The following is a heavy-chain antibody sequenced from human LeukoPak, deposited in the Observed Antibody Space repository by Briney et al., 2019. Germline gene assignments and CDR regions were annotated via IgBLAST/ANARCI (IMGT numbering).Heavy chain of an antibody. Sequence: GGSLRLSCAASGFTVSSYSMNWVRQAPGKGLEWVSSISSSSSYIYYADSVKGRFTISRDNAKNSLYLQMNSLRAEDTAVYYCARDRQWLALDYWGQGTLVTVSS. CDR3: ARDRQWLALDY. D-gene: IGHD6-19*01. CDR2: ISSSSSYI. V-gene: IGHV3-21*01. CDR1: GFTVSSYS. J-gene: IGHJ4*02.